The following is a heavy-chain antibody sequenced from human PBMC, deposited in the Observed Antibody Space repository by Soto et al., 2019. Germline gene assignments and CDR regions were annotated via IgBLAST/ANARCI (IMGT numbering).Heavy chain of an antibody. D-gene: IGHD3-10*01. CDR2: IYSGGST. CDR3: ARYFGDGSGSYYPKCYFDY. Sequence: GESLKISCAASGFTVSSNYMSWVRQAPGKGLEWVSVIYSGGSTYYADSVKGRFTIARDNSKNTLYLQMNSLRAEDPAVYYCARYFGDGSGSYYPKCYFDYWGQGTLVTVSS. CDR1: GFTVSSNY. V-gene: IGHV3-66*01. J-gene: IGHJ4*02.